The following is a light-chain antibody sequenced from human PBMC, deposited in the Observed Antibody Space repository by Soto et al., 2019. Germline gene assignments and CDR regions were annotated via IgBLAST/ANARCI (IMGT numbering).Light chain of an antibody. CDR3: QQYNEWPLT. V-gene: IGKV3-15*01. CDR1: QSVSSN. Sequence: EKVMTQSPATLSVSPGESATLSCGASQSVSSNLAWYQQKPGQGPRLLIYAASTRATGIPARFSGSGSGTEFTLTISSLQSEDIAVYYCQQYNEWPLTFGGGTKVEIK. CDR2: AAS. J-gene: IGKJ4*01.